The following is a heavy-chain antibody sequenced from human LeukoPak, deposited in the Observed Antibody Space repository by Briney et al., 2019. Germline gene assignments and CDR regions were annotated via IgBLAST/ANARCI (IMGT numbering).Heavy chain of an antibody. J-gene: IGHJ4*02. V-gene: IGHV4-59*12. D-gene: IGHD3-10*01. CDR1: GGSIGTDY. Sequence: SETLSLTCTVSGGSIGTDYWSWIRQPPGERLEWIGYIYYTGYTKYNPSLRSRVTISVDTSKNQLSLKLTSMTAADTAVYYCASGLQRGGIADWGQGTLVPVSS. CDR2: IYYTGYT. CDR3: ASGLQRGGIAD.